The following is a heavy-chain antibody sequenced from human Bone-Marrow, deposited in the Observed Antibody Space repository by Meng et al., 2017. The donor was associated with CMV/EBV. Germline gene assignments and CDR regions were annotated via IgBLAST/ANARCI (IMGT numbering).Heavy chain of an antibody. J-gene: IGHJ6*02. Sequence: GGSLRLSCKGSGYSFTSYWIGWVRQMPGKGLEWMGIIYPGDSDTRYSPSFQGQVTISADKSISTAYLQWSSLKASDTAMYYCARQGPVVPAAIRNYYCGMDVWGQGTTVTVSS. CDR3: ARQGPVVPAAIRNYYCGMDV. D-gene: IGHD2-2*02. CDR2: IYPGDSDT. V-gene: IGHV5-51*01. CDR1: GYSFTSYW.